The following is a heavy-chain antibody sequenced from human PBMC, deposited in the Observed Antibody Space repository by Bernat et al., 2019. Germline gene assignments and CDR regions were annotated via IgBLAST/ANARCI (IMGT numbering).Heavy chain of an antibody. V-gene: IGHV3-33*08. CDR2: IWYDGSNK. D-gene: IGHD6-13*01. CDR3: ARDSRGAADY. J-gene: IGHJ4*02. Sequence: VQLVDSGGGLVQPGGSLRLSCSASGFSFSNYAMYWVRQAPGKGLEWVAVIWYDGSNKYYADSVKGRFTISRDNSKNTLYLQMNSLRAEDTAVYYCARDSRGAADYWGQGTLVTVSS. CDR1: GFSFSNYA.